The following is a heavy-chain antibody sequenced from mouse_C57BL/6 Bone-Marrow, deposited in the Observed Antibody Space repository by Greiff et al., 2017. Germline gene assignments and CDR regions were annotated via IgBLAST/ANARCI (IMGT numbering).Heavy chain of an antibody. Sequence: VQLQQSGAELVRPGTSVKVSCEASGYAFTNYLIEWVKQRPGQGLEWIGVINPGSGGTNYNEKFKGKATLTADKSSSTAYMQLSSLTSEDSAVYFCARSKNWDSWFAYWGQGTLVTVSA. CDR3: ARSKNWDSWFAY. V-gene: IGHV1-54*01. J-gene: IGHJ3*01. CDR2: INPGSGGT. D-gene: IGHD4-1*01. CDR1: GYAFTNYL.